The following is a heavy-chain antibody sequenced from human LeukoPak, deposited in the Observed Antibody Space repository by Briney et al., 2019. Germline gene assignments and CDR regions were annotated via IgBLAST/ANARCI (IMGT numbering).Heavy chain of an antibody. CDR3: ASTSWYYFEY. D-gene: IGHD2-2*01. Sequence: ATVKVSCKASGYTFSDYYIQWVRQAPGQGPEWMGWINPNSGGTNYAQKFQGRVTMTRDTSISKAYMELSRLKSDDTAVYYCASTSWYYFEYWGQGTLVTVSS. CDR1: GYTFSDYY. CDR2: INPNSGGT. V-gene: IGHV1-2*02. J-gene: IGHJ4*02.